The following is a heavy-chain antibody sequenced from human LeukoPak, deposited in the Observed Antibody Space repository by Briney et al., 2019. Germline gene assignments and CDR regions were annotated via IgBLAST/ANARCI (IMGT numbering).Heavy chain of an antibody. CDR3: AKGYYYDTNPLGRDAFDI. D-gene: IGHD3-22*01. CDR2: ISGSGGST. CDR1: GFTLSSYW. V-gene: IGHV3-23*01. J-gene: IGHJ3*02. Sequence: QPGGSLRLSCAASGFTLSSYWMSWVRQAPGKGLEWVSAISGSGGSTYYADSVKGRFTISRDNSKNTLYLQMNSLRAEDTAVYYCAKGYYYDTNPLGRDAFDIWGQGTMVTVSS.